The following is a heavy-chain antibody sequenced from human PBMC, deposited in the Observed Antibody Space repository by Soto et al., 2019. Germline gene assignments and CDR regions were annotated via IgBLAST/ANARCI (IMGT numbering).Heavy chain of an antibody. J-gene: IGHJ4*02. CDR2: IIPIFGTA. D-gene: IGHD3-22*01. V-gene: IGHV1-69*13. CDR3: ARAETYYYDSSGYPPDY. CDR1: GGTFSSYA. Sequence: SVKVSCKASGGTFSSYAISWVRQAPGQGLEWMGGIIPIFGTANYAQKFQGRVTITADESTSTAYMELSSLRSEDTAVYYCARAETYYYDSSGYPPDYWGQGTLVTVSS.